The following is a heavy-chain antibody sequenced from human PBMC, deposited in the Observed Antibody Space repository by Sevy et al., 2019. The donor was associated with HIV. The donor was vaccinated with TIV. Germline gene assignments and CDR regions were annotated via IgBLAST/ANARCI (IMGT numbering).Heavy chain of an antibody. Sequence: GGSLRLSCAASGFTFSTYGMHWVRQAPGKGLEWVAVIWYDGSNKYYADSVKGRFTISRDNSKITLYLQMNSLRAEDTAVYYCARDGDTAVGYYFDYWGQGTLVTVSS. CDR3: ARDGDTAVGYYFDY. CDR1: GFTFSTYG. D-gene: IGHD5-18*01. CDR2: IWYDGSNK. V-gene: IGHV3-33*01. J-gene: IGHJ4*02.